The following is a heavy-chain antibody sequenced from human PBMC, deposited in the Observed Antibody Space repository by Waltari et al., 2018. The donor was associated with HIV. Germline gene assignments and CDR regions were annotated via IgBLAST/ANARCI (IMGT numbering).Heavy chain of an antibody. D-gene: IGHD3-16*01. CDR2: IWSDGYNK. Sequence: QVYLMESGGGVVQPGGSLKLYCAASGFTFSSSGMHWVRQAPGKGLEWVAVIWSDGYNKFYADSVRGRFTFSRDNSKYTLSLQMNSLRAEDTALYYCVKERGPFNGFDIWGQGTMVTVSS. CDR3: VKERGPFNGFDI. J-gene: IGHJ3*02. CDR1: GFTFSSSG. V-gene: IGHV3-33*06.